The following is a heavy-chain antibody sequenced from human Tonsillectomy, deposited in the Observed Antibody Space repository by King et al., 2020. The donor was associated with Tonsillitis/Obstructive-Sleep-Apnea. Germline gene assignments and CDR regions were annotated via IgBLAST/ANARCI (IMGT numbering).Heavy chain of an antibody. CDR2: VVPIFRSI. D-gene: IGHD2-2*03. J-gene: IGHJ3*01. Sequence: VQLVESGAEVKKPGSSVKVSCKASGGPFNSYGINWVRQAPGQGLEWLGGVVPIFRSIHYSQRFNGRVTITAEDSTSTAYMELSGLRSEDTAVYYCATDLGYCASTTCMYSAFDAWGQGTMVSVSS. V-gene: IGHV1-69*01. CDR1: GGPFNSYG. CDR3: ATDLGYCASTTCMYSAFDA.